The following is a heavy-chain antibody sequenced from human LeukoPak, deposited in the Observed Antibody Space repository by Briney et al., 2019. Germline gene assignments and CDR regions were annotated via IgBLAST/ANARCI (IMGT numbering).Heavy chain of an antibody. CDR2: ISGGGGGT. CDR1: GFTFSSYA. J-gene: IGHJ4*02. CDR3: AKHRGARVQGVDY. Sequence: GGSLRLSCAASGFTFSSYAVSWVRQAPGKGLEWVSTISGGGGGTYYADSVKGRFTISRDNSKNTLYLQMNSLSAEDTAVYYCAKHRGARVQGVDYWGQGTLVTVSS. D-gene: IGHD3-3*01. V-gene: IGHV3-23*01.